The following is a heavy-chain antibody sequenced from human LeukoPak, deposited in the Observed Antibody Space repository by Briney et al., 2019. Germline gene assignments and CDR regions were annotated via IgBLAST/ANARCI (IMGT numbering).Heavy chain of an antibody. J-gene: IGHJ5*02. CDR3: ARDAQYCSNGVCENWFDP. CDR1: GDSISSSSYF. V-gene: IGHV4-39*07. CDR2: VYYAGDT. D-gene: IGHD2-8*01. Sequence: SETLSLTCNVSGDSISSSSYFWDWIRQPPGKGLEWIGNVYYAGDTHYNPSLESRVTISVDRSKNQFSLKLSSVTAADTAVYYCARDAQYCSNGVCENWFDPWGQGTLVTVSS.